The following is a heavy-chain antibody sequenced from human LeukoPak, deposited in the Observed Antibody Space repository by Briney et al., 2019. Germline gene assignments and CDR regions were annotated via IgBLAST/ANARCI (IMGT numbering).Heavy chain of an antibody. CDR1: GFTFSSYA. CDR2: ISGIGSST. Sequence: GGSLRLSCAASGFTFSSYAMSWVRQAPGKGREWVSAISGIGSSTYYADSVKGRFTIYRDNYKNTLYLQMHSLRAEDTAVYYCAKVGGVIAAAGNFDYWGQGTLVTVSS. J-gene: IGHJ4*02. CDR3: AKVGGVIAAAGNFDY. D-gene: IGHD6-13*01. V-gene: IGHV3-23*01.